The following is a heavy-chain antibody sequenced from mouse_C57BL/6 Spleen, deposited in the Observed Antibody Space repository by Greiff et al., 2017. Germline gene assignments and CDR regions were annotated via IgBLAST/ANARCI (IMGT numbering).Heavy chain of an antibody. J-gene: IGHJ4*01. Sequence: VKLQQSGAELARPGASVKLSCKASGYTFTSYGISWVKQRPGQGLEWIGQIYPGSGNTYYNEKFKGKATLTADKASSTVYMERRRLTSEDSAVYCCASTAHASGMDYWGQGTSVTVSA. CDR1: GYTFTSYG. CDR2: IYPGSGNT. V-gene: IGHV1-81*01. D-gene: IGHD3-2*02. CDR3: ASTAHASGMDY.